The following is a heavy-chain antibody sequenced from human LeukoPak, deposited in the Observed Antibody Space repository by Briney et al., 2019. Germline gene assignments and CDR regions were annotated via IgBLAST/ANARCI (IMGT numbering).Heavy chain of an antibody. CDR1: GFTFSSFW. CDR3: AREIGGASAY. Sequence: DPGGSLRLSCAASGFTFSSFWMTWVRQAPGKGLEWVANIKQDGSEKYYLDSVKGRFTISRDNAKNSLYLQMNSLRAEDTAVYYCAREIGGASAYWGQGTLVTVSS. J-gene: IGHJ4*02. D-gene: IGHD1-26*01. CDR2: IKQDGSEK. V-gene: IGHV3-7*01.